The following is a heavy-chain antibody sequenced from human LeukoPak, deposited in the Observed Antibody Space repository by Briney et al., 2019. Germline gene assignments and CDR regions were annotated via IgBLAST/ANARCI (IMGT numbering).Heavy chain of an antibody. V-gene: IGHV4-39*01. D-gene: IGHD3-3*01. CDR2: IYYSGST. Sequence: SETLSLTCTVSGGSISSSSYYWGWIRQPPGKGLEWIGSIYYSGSTYYNPSLKSRVTISVDTSKNQFSLKLSSVTAADTAVYYCAKLTIFGVVINYWGQGTLVTVSS. CDR1: GGSISSSSYY. J-gene: IGHJ4*02. CDR3: AKLTIFGVVINY.